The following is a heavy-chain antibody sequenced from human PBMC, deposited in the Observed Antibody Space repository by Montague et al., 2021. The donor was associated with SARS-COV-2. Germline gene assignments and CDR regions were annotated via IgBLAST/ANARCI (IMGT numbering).Heavy chain of an antibody. V-gene: IGHV3-30*04. CDR3: ATLPGRWLQLHYYGMDV. CDR1: GFTFSSYA. J-gene: IGHJ6*02. Sequence: SLRLSCAASGFTFSSYAMHWVRQAPGKGLEWVAVISYDGSNKYYADSVKGRFTISRDNSKNTLYLQMNSLRAEDTAVYYCATLPGRWLQLHYYGMDVWGQGTTVTVSS. D-gene: IGHD5-24*01. CDR2: ISYDGSNK.